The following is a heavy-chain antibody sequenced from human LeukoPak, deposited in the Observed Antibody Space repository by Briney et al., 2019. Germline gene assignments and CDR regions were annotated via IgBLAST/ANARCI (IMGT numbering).Heavy chain of an antibody. CDR1: GCTFTSYD. D-gene: IGHD3-22*01. J-gene: IGHJ4*02. Sequence: ASVKVSCKASGCTFTSYDINWVRQATGQGLEWMGWMNPNSGNTGYAQKFQGRVTMTRNTSISTAYMELSSLRSEDTAVYYCARGLRRITMIVVVSYYFDYWGQGTLVTVSS. V-gene: IGHV1-8*01. CDR2: MNPNSGNT. CDR3: ARGLRRITMIVVVSYYFDY.